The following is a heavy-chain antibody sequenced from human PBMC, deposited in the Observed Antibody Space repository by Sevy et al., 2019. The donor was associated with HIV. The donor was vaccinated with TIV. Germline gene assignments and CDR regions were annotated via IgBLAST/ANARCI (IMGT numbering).Heavy chain of an antibody. CDR1: GFIFSSFA. V-gene: IGHV3-23*01. J-gene: IGHJ4*02. Sequence: GGSLRLSCAASGFIFSSFAMGWVRQGPRKGLEWISVISASGDFTISRDNSKNTLFLQMNSLRAEDTAIFYRAKKMGGGSGMAFLIDYWGQGTLVTVSS. CDR3: AKKMGGGSGMAFLIDY. D-gene: IGHD1-20*01. CDR2: ISASGD.